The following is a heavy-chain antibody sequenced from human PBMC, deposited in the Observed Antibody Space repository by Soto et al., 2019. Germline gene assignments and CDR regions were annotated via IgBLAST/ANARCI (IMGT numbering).Heavy chain of an antibody. V-gene: IGHV1-69*01. Sequence: QVQLVQSGAEVKKPGSSVKVSCKASGGTFSSYAISWVRQAPGQGLEWMGGIIPIFGTANYAPKFQGRVTITADESTSTAYMELSRLRSEDTAVYYCARGGRDCSSTSCLYNWFDPWGQGTLVTVSS. CDR1: GGTFSSYA. CDR2: IIPIFGTA. J-gene: IGHJ5*02. D-gene: IGHD2-2*01. CDR3: ARGGRDCSSTSCLYNWFDP.